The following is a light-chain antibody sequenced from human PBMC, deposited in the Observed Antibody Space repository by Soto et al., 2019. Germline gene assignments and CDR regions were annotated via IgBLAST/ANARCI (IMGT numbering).Light chain of an antibody. Sequence: HSALTQPASVSGSPGQSITISCTGTSSDVGGYKYVSWYQQHPGKAPKLMIYEVSNRPSGVSNRFSGSKSGNTASLTISGLQAEDEADYYCSSYTISSTSLYVFGTGTKLTVL. CDR3: SSYTISSTSLYV. CDR2: EVS. J-gene: IGLJ1*01. CDR1: SSDVGGYKY. V-gene: IGLV2-14*01.